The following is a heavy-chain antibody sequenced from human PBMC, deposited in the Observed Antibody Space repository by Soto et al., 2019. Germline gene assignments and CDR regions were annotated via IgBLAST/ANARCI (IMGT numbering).Heavy chain of an antibody. Sequence: QVHLVQSGAEVKKPGASAKVSCKASGYTFSNYYVHWVRQAPGQGLEWMGLINPNGGSSTYAQKFQGRVTMSRDTSTTTVYMELSSLRSEDPAVYYCARNLRYYDILAGLDYWGQGTLVSVSS. V-gene: IGHV1-46*01. CDR2: INPNGGSS. J-gene: IGHJ4*02. CDR3: ARNLRYYDILAGLDY. D-gene: IGHD3-9*01. CDR1: GYTFSNYY.